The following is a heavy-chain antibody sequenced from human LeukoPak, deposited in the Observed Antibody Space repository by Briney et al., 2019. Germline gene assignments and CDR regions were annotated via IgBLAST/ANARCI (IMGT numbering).Heavy chain of an antibody. Sequence: PGGSLRLSCAASGFTFNSYGMSWVRQAPGKGLEWVSSISSSSSYIYYADSVKGRFTISRDNAKNSLYLQMNSLRAEDTAVYYCARDSAKFYDYVWGSYTAFDIWGQGTMVTVSS. J-gene: IGHJ3*02. D-gene: IGHD3-16*01. V-gene: IGHV3-21*01. CDR2: ISSSSSYI. CDR3: ARDSAKFYDYVWGSYTAFDI. CDR1: GFTFNSYG.